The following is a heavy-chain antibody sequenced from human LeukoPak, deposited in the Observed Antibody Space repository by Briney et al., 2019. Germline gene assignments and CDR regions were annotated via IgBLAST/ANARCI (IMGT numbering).Heavy chain of an antibody. D-gene: IGHD2-8*02. CDR2: ISGSGGST. Sequence: GGSLRLSCAASGFTFSSYAMSWVRQAPGKGLEWVSAISGSGGSTYYADSVKGRFTISRDNSKSTLYLQMNSLRAEDTAIYYCAKGVSSVVYALNWFDPWGQGTLVTVSS. CDR1: GFTFSSYA. J-gene: IGHJ5*02. CDR3: AKGVSSVVYALNWFDP. V-gene: IGHV3-23*01.